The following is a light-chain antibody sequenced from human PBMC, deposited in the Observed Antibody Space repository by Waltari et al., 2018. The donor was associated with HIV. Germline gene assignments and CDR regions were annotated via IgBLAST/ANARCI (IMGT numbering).Light chain of an antibody. V-gene: IGLV1-47*01. CDR2: TNN. CDR1: RSNIASNY. Sequence: QSVLTQPPSASGTPGHRVTISCSGSRSNIASNYVYWYQQLPGTAPKLLIYTNNKRPSGVPDRFSGSKSGTSASLAISGLRSEDEADYYCAAWNDRLSGYVFGTGTKVTV. CDR3: AAWNDRLSGYV. J-gene: IGLJ1*01.